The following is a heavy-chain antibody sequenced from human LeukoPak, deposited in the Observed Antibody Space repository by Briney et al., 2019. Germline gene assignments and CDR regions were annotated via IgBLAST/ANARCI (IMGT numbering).Heavy chain of an antibody. J-gene: IGHJ4*02. Sequence: KPSETLSLTCTVSGGSISSYYWSWIRQPPGKGLEWIGHIYYSGSTNYNPSLKSRVTISVDTSKNQFSLKLNSVTAADTAVYYCARRAYSSGWYYFDYWGQGTLVTVSS. D-gene: IGHD6-19*01. CDR3: ARRAYSSGWYYFDY. CDR1: GGSISSYY. CDR2: IYYSGST. V-gene: IGHV4-59*01.